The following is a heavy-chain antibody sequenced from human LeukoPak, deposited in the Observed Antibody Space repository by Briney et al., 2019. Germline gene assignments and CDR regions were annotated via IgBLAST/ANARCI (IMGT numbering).Heavy chain of an antibody. CDR1: GFAFSSYD. CDR2: ISYDGRNK. J-gene: IGHJ4*02. D-gene: IGHD1-26*01. CDR3: AKRLGATSDY. V-gene: IGHV3-30*18. Sequence: PGGSLRLSCAASGFAFSSYDMHWVRQAPGKGLEWVALISYDGRNKYYADSVKGRFTISRDNSKNTLYLQMNSLRGEDTAVYYCAKRLGATSDYWGQGTLVTVSS.